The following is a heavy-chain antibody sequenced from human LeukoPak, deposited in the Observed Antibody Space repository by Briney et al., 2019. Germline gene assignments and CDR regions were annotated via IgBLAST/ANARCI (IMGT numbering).Heavy chain of an antibody. CDR1: GYTFTSYG. D-gene: IGHD3-16*01. V-gene: IGHV1-18*01. CDR3: AREALRTSLLGYYYYGMDV. J-gene: IGHJ6*02. Sequence: ASVKVSCKASGYTFTSYGISWVRQAPGQGLEWMGWISAYNGNTNYAQKLQGRVTMTTDTSTSTAYMELRSLRSDDTAVYYCAREALRTSLLGYYYYGMDVWGQGTTVTVSS. CDR2: ISAYNGNT.